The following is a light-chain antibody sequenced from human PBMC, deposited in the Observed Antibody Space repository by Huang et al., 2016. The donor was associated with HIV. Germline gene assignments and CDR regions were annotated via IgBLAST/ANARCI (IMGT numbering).Light chain of an antibody. CDR3: QQSYRLPRT. CDR1: QSCTKY. V-gene: IGKV1-39*01. J-gene: IGKJ2*02. Sequence: DIQMTQSPSSLSAPVGDRVIITCRASQSCTKYLNWYQHMPGEAPTLLIYGASTLQGWVSSRFSGSGSGTEFTLSISSLQPEDAATYYCQQSYRLPRTFGQGTSLEI. CDR2: GAS.